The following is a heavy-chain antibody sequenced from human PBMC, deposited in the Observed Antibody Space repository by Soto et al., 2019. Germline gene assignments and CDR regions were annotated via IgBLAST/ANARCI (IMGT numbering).Heavy chain of an antibody. CDR2: ISGTGDGV. CDR1: GFTFSSFA. J-gene: IGHJ4*02. D-gene: IGHD5-18*01. CDR3: AGPGYSSQDY. Sequence: GGSLRLSCAASGFTFSSFALSWVRQAPGKGLEWVSAISGTGDGVDYADSVKGQFTISRDNSKNTLYLQMNSLRVGDTAVYYCAGPGYSSQDYWGQGTLVTVSS. V-gene: IGHV3-23*01.